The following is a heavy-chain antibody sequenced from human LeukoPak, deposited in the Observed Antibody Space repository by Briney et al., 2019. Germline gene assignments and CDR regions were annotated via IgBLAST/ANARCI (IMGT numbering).Heavy chain of an antibody. CDR2: IYYSGST. D-gene: IGHD3-22*01. Sequence: SETLSLTCTVSGGSISSYYWSWIRQPPGKGLEWIGYIYYSGSTNYNPYLKSRVTISVDTSKNQFSLKLSSVTAADTAVYYCARDYYDSSGYRYYYMDVWGKGTTVTISS. J-gene: IGHJ6*03. V-gene: IGHV4-59*01. CDR3: ARDYYDSSGYRYYYMDV. CDR1: GGSISSYY.